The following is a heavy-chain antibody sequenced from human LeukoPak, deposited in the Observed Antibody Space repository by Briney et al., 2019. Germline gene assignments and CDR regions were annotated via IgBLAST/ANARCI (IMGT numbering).Heavy chain of an antibody. CDR3: ARGSETHSDGYPRYTYYFDY. V-gene: IGHV4-34*01. D-gene: IGHD5-24*01. CDR2: INHSGST. J-gene: IGHJ4*02. CDR1: GGSFSGYY. Sequence: PSETLSLTCAVYGGSFSGYYWSWIRQPPGKGLEWIGEINHSGSTNYNPSLKSRVTITVDTSKNQFSLKLSSVTAADTAVYYCARGSETHSDGYPRYTYYFDYWGQGTLVTVSS.